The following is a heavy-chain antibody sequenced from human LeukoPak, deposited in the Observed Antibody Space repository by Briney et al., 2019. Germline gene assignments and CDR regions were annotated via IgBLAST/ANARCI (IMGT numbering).Heavy chain of an antibody. V-gene: IGHV4-39*07. J-gene: IGHJ5*02. CDR3: ARVSRAAFAWGFDP. CDR2: IYYSGST. Sequence: SETLSLTCTVSGGSISSSSYYWGWIRQPPGKGLEWIGSIYYSGSTYYNPSLKSRVTISVDTSKNQFSLKLSSVTAADTAVYYCARVSRAAFAWGFDPWGQGTLVTVSS. CDR1: GGSISSSSYY. D-gene: IGHD3-10*01.